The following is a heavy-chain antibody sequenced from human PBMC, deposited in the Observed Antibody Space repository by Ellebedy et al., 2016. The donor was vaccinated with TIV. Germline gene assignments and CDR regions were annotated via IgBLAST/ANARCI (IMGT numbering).Heavy chain of an antibody. Sequence: GESLKISCAASGFTFSDNAMTWVRQAPGKGLEWVSAITASGSRHYADSVKGRFTISRDNSKNTVYLQMSSLRAEDTAVYYCGKEILVVVTPALDHWGQGTLVTVFS. V-gene: IGHV3-23*01. D-gene: IGHD3-22*01. CDR2: ITASGSR. CDR3: GKEILVVVTPALDH. J-gene: IGHJ4*02. CDR1: GFTFSDNA.